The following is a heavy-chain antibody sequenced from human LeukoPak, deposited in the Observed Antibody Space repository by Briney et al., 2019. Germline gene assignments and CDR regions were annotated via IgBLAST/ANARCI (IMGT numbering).Heavy chain of an antibody. CDR3: ARYYGDIVVVVAATGHDAFDI. Sequence: GASVKVSCKASGYTFTSYGISWVRQAPGQGLEWMGWISAYNGNTNYAQKLQGRVTMTTDTSTSTAYMELRSLRSDDTAVYYCARYYGDIVVVVAATGHDAFDIWGQGTMVTVSS. J-gene: IGHJ3*02. CDR1: GYTFTSYG. V-gene: IGHV1-18*01. CDR2: ISAYNGNT. D-gene: IGHD2-15*01.